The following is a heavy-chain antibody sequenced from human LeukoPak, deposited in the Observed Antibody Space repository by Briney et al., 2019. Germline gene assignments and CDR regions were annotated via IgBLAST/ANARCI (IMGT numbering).Heavy chain of an antibody. J-gene: IGHJ4*02. V-gene: IGHV1-2*02. CDR1: GYTFTDYY. Sequence: ASLKVSCKASGYTFTDYYIHWVRQAPGQGLEWMGWINPDSGGTNYAQKSQGRVTMTRDTSISTAYMELSSLRSDDTALYYCARDPEDCSGGSCYFYFDYWGQGTLVTVSS. CDR3: ARDPEDCSGGSCYFYFDY. D-gene: IGHD2-15*01. CDR2: INPDSGGT.